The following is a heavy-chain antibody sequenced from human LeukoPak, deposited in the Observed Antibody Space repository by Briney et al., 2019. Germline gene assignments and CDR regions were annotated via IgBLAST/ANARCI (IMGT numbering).Heavy chain of an antibody. J-gene: IGHJ5*02. CDR1: GGSFSGYY. Sequence: SETLSLTCAVYGGSFSGYYWSWIRQPPGKGLEWIGEINHSGSTNYNPSLKSRVTISVDTSKNQFSLKLSSVTAADTAVYYCARARVNFWSGLNWFDPWGQGTLVTVSS. CDR3: ARARVNFWSGLNWFDP. CDR2: INHSGST. V-gene: IGHV4-34*01. D-gene: IGHD3-3*01.